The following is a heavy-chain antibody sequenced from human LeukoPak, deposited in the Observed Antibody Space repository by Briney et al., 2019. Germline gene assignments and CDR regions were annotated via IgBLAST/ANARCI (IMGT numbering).Heavy chain of an antibody. J-gene: IGHJ4*02. D-gene: IGHD3-10*01. V-gene: IGHV4-39*07. CDR3: ARLPLGAFGEVLNFDY. CDR1: GGSISTSRYY. Sequence: SETLSLTCTVSGGSISTSRYYWSWIRQPPGKGLEWIGDINHSGTTKYNPSLKSRVTISIDTSKNQFSLRVNSVTAADTAVYYCARLPLGAFGEVLNFDYWGQGSLVTVSS. CDR2: INHSGTT.